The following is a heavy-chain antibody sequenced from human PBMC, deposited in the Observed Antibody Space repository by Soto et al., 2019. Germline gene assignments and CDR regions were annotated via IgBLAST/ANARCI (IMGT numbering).Heavy chain of an antibody. J-gene: IGHJ5*02. Sequence: PGESLTLSCAAAGFIFGHAWMSWVRQAPGKGLEWVGHIKSNADRETKDYDAPGRGRITIPRAESQAILYLNMNSLGIEDTAVYYCCVIKRRDQYSTSGYWFDPWGPGTLVTVSS. CDR2: IKSNADRETK. CDR1: GFIFGHAW. CDR3: CVIKRRDQYSTSGYWFDP. V-gene: IGHV3-15*01. D-gene: IGHD4-4*01.